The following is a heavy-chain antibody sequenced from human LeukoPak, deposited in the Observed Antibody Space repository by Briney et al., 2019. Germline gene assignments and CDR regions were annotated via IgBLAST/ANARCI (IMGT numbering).Heavy chain of an antibody. J-gene: IGHJ1*01. D-gene: IGHD2-2*01. CDR1: GFTFSSYA. CDR3: TRAASDCSSTSCFTRYFQH. V-gene: IGHV3-30-3*01. CDR2: ISNDGSNK. Sequence: GGSLRLSCAASGFTFSSYAMHWVRQAPGKGLEWVAVISNDGSNKYYADSVKGRFTISRDNSKNTLYLQMNSLRAEDTAVYYCTRAASDCSSTSCFTRYFQHWGQGTLVTVSS.